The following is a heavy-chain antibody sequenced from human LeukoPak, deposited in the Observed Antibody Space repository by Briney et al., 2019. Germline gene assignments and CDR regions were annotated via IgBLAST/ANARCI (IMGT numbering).Heavy chain of an antibody. CDR3: ARARYNYGSNWFDP. CDR2: INPNSGGT. V-gene: IGHV1-2*02. D-gene: IGHD5-18*01. Sequence: ASVKVSCKASGYTFTGYYMHWVRQAPGQGLEWMGGINPNSGGTNYAQKFQGRVTMTRDTSISTAYMELSRLRSDDTAVYYCARARYNYGSNWFDPWGQGTLVTVSS. CDR1: GYTFTGYY. J-gene: IGHJ5*02.